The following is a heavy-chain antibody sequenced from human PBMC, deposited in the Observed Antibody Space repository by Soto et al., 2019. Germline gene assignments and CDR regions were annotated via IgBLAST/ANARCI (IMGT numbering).Heavy chain of an antibody. D-gene: IGHD6-19*01. CDR3: ARGNIAVLWGWFDP. J-gene: IGHJ5*02. CDR1: GFTFSSYS. Sequence: VQLVESGGGLVQPGGSLRLSCAASGFTFSSYSMNWVRQAPGKGLEWVSYISSSSSTIYYADSVKGRFTISRDNAKNSLYLQMNSLRDEDTAVYYCARGNIAVLWGWFDPWGQGTLVTVSS. CDR2: ISSSSSTI. V-gene: IGHV3-48*02.